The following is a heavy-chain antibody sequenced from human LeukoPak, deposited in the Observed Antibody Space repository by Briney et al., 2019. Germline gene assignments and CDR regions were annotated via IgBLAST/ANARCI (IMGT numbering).Heavy chain of an antibody. CDR3: ARVDVWGPRWTY. CDR2: INPNSGGT. J-gene: IGHJ4*02. Sequence: ASVKVSCKASGYTFTGYYMHWVRQAPGQGLEWMGWINPNSGGTNYAQKFQGRVTMTRDTSISTAYMELSRLRSDDTAVYYCARVDVWGPRWTYWGQGTLVTVSS. CDR1: GYTFTGYY. D-gene: IGHD3-16*01. V-gene: IGHV1-2*02.